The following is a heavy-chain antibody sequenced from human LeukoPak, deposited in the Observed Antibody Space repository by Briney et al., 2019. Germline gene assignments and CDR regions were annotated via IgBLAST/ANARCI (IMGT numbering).Heavy chain of an antibody. Sequence: NAGGSLRLSCAASGFTFSNAWMNWVRQAPGKGLEWVGRIKSKTDGGATDYAAPVKGRFTISRDDSKNTLYLQMNSLKTEDTAVYYCTTHYSYYYDSSGYRNLDYWGQGTLVTVSS. J-gene: IGHJ4*02. CDR1: GFTFSNAW. D-gene: IGHD3-22*01. V-gene: IGHV3-15*07. CDR2: IKSKTDGGAT. CDR3: TTHYSYYYDSSGYRNLDY.